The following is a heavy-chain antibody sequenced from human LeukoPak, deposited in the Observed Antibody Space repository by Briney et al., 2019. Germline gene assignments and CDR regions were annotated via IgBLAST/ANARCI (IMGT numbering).Heavy chain of an antibody. CDR3: ASSSSSWYGGAFDI. CDR2: INHSGST. CDR1: GGSFSGYY. D-gene: IGHD6-13*01. J-gene: IGHJ3*02. V-gene: IGHV4-34*01. Sequence: KTSETLSLTCAVYGGSFSGYYWSWIRQPPGKGLEWIGEINHSGSTNYNPSLKSRVTISVDTSKNQFSLKLSSVTAADTAVYYCASSSSSWYGGAFDIWGQGTMVTVSS.